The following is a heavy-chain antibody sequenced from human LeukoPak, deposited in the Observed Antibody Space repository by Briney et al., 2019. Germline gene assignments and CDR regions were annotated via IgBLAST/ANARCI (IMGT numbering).Heavy chain of an antibody. CDR2: SSANGGST. CDR1: GFTFTYAW. V-gene: IGHV3-23*01. J-gene: IGHJ4*02. Sequence: GGSLRLSCAASGFTFTYAWMSWVRQAPGKGLEWVSGSSANGGSTYYADSVKGRFTISRDNSKNTLFLQMNSLRAEDTAVYYCAKAGRYTSGWYDYWGQGTLVTVSS. CDR3: AKAGRYTSGWYDY. D-gene: IGHD6-19*01.